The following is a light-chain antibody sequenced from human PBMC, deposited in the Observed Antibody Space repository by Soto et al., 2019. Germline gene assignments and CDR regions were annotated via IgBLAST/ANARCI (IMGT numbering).Light chain of an antibody. CDR2: DAS. V-gene: IGKV3-20*01. CDR1: QSVPKDY. Sequence: EIVLTQSPGTLSLSPGERATLSCGASQSVPKDYLAWYQQKPGQPPRLLIYDASARATDITDRFSGSGSGSDFTLTISRLEPEDFAVYACQQYALSPITFGGGTKVEIK. J-gene: IGKJ4*01. CDR3: QQYALSPIT.